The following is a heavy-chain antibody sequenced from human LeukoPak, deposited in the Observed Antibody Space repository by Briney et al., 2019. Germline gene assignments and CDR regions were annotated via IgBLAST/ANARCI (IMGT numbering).Heavy chain of an antibody. CDR2: ISGSGGST. D-gene: IGHD1-1*01. V-gene: IGHV3-23*01. Sequence: GGSLRLSCAASGFTFSSYAMSWVRQAPGKGLEWVSAISGSGGSTYYADSVKGRSTISRDNSKNTLYLQMNSLRAEDTAVYYCAKKSSSRNSYYYYGMDVWGQGTTVTVSS. J-gene: IGHJ6*02. CDR1: GFTFSSYA. CDR3: AKKSSSRNSYYYYGMDV.